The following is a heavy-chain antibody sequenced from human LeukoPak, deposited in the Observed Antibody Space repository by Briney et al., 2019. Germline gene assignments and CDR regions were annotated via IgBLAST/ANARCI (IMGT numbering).Heavy chain of an antibody. CDR2: INHSGST. CDR3: ARDSELQAFDI. D-gene: IGHD1-26*01. V-gene: IGHV4-34*01. CDR1: GGSFSGYY. J-gene: IGHJ3*02. Sequence: SETLSLTCAVYGGSFSGYYWSWIRQPPGKGLEWIGEINHSGSTNYNPSLKSRVTISVDTSKNQFSLKLSSVTAADTAVYYCARDSELQAFDIWGQGTMVTVSS.